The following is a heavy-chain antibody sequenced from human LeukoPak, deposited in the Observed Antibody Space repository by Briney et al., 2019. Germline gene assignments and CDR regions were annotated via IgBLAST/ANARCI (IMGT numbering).Heavy chain of an antibody. V-gene: IGHV5-51*01. D-gene: IGHD1-14*01. CDR2: IYPGDSET. CDR3: ARHLSNMEGTYHFDY. J-gene: IGHJ4*02. CDR1: GYSFTSYW. Sequence: GESLKISCKGSGYSFTSYWIGWVRQMPGKGLEWMGIIYPGDSETTYSPSFQGQVTISADRSTNTAYLQWSSLKASDTAMYYCARHLSNMEGTYHFDYWGQGTLVTVSS.